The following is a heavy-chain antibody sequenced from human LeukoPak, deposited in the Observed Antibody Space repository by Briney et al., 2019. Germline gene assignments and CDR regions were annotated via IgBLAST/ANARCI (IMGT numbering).Heavy chain of an antibody. D-gene: IGHD6-13*01. CDR2: ISYDGSNK. Sequence: GTSLRLSCAASGFVFSTYGMHWVRQAPGKGLEWVAVISYDGSNKYYADSVKGRFTISRDNSKNTLYLQMNSLRAEDTAVYYCASGIAGDYWGQGTLVTVSS. J-gene: IGHJ4*02. V-gene: IGHV3-30*19. CDR1: GFVFSTYG. CDR3: ASGIAGDY.